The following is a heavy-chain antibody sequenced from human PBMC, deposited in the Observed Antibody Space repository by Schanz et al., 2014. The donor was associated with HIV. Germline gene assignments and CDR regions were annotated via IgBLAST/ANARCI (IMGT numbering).Heavy chain of an antibody. D-gene: IGHD3-22*01. Sequence: QVQLVQSGAEVKKPGSSVKVSCKASGYTFTSYSISWVRQAPGQGLEWMGGIIPLFGTRNYAQMFQGRVTITADESTNTAYMELSSLRSEDTAVYYCASDLNTPEIVVLLNYWGQGTLVTVSS. J-gene: IGHJ4*02. CDR1: GYTFTSYS. V-gene: IGHV1-69*01. CDR3: ASDLNTPEIVVLLNY. CDR2: IIPLFGTR.